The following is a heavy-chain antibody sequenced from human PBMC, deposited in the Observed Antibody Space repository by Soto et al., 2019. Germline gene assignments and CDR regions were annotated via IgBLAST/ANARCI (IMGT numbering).Heavy chain of an antibody. CDR3: AGGLDY. J-gene: IGHJ4*02. CDR1: GLTFSNYG. CDR2: IDGTGDST. V-gene: IGHV3-23*01. Sequence: EVQLLESGGGLVQPGRSLRLSCAASGLTFSNYGMKWVRQAPGKGLEWVSGIDGTGDSTYYADSLKGRFTISRDNSKNTLYLQMNSLRAEDTAIYYCAGGLDYWGQGTLVTVSS.